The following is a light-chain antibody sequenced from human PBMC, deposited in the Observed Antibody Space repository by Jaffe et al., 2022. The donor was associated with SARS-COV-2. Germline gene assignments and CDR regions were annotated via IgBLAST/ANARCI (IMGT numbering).Light chain of an antibody. CDR3: QQRRHAPLT. V-gene: IGKV3-11*01. J-gene: IGKJ4*01. CDR2: DAF. Sequence: EIVLTQSPATLSLSPGERATLSCRASESISGYLAWYQQRSGQAPRLLIYDAFNRATGIPARFSGSGSGTDFTLTISSLEPEDFAVYFCQQRRHAPLTFGGGTKLEIK. CDR1: ESISGY.